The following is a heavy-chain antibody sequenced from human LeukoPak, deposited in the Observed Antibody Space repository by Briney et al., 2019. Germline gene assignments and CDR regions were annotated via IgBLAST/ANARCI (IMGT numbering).Heavy chain of an antibody. CDR1: GGSITSYF. D-gene: IGHD5-18*01. CDR3: AGEDFGGYRSDY. Sequence: SETLSLTCTVSGGSITSYFWSWIRQVPGKGLEWIAYISYSGTTNYNPSLKSRVVISVDASKNQFSLNLRSVTAADTAVYYCAGEDFGGYRSDYWGQGTLVTVSS. J-gene: IGHJ4*02. CDR2: ISYSGTT. V-gene: IGHV4-59*01.